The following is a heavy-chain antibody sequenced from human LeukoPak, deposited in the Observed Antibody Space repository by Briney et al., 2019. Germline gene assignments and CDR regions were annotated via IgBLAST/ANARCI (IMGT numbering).Heavy chain of an antibody. J-gene: IGHJ4*02. D-gene: IGHD3-16*01. CDR2: IYRSGST. Sequence: SETLSLTCAVSGYSMSSGYYWGWIRQPPGKGLEWIGSIYRSGSTYYNPSLKSRITISVDTSKNQFSLKLSSVTAADTAFYYCARGGEWKLQYFDYWGQGTLVTVSS. V-gene: IGHV4-38-2*01. CDR1: GYSMSSGYY. CDR3: ARGGEWKLQYFDY.